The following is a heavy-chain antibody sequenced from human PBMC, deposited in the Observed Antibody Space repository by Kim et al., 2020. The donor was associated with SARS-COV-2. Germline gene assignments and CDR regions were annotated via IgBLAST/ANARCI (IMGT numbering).Heavy chain of an antibody. D-gene: IGHD2-15*01. Sequence: DSVKCRFTISRDNAKSTLYLQMNSLRADDTAVYCCARGYCSGDSCSFTDFWGQGTLVTVSS. V-gene: IGHV3-74*01. CDR3: ARGYCSGDSCSFTDF. J-gene: IGHJ4*02.